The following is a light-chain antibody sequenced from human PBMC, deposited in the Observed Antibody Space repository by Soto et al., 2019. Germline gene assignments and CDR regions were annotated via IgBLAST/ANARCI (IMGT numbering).Light chain of an antibody. V-gene: IGLV1-47*02. CDR3: AAWDDSLRGVV. CDR2: GNS. Sequence: SALPQPPSASGPPGQRVTLSCIGASFNVGFNAVNWYQQLPGAAPKLLIHGNSQRPSGVPDRFSGSKSGTSASLAIIGLRAEDEAHYYCAAWDDSLRGVVFGGGTKVTVL. CDR1: SFNVGFNA. J-gene: IGLJ3*02.